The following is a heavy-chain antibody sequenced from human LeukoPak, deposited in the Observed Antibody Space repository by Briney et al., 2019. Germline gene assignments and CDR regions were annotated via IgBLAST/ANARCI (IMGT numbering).Heavy chain of an antibody. CDR1: GGSISSGGYY. Sequence: SQTLSLTCTVSGGSISSGGYYWSWIPQHPGKGLEWIGYIYYSGSTYYNPSLKSRVTISVDTSKNQFSLKLSSATAADTAVYYCARDRSYYTDFDIWGQGTMVTVSS. CDR2: IYYSGST. D-gene: IGHD3-10*01. V-gene: IGHV4-31*03. CDR3: ARDRSYYTDFDI. J-gene: IGHJ3*02.